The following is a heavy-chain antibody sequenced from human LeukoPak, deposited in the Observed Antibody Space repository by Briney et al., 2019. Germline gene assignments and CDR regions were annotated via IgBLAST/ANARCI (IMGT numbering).Heavy chain of an antibody. CDR3: AREVVLEWLLPNYFDY. CDR1: GGSISSSGYY. V-gene: IGHV4-39*07. Sequence: PSETLSLTCTVSGGSISSSGYYWGWIRQPPGKGLEWIGSIYHSGSTYYNPSLKSRVTISVDTSKNQFSLKLSSVTAADTAVYYCAREVVLEWLLPNYFDYWGQGTLVTVSS. CDR2: IYHSGST. J-gene: IGHJ4*02. D-gene: IGHD3-3*01.